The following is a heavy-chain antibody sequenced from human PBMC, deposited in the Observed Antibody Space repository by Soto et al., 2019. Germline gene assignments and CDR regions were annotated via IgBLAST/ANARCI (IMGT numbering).Heavy chain of an antibody. V-gene: IGHV1-69*01. CDR1: CGSFSSYY. Sequence: VQGSCTAACGSFSSYYISWVRRAPGQGRVWLGGIIPIFGTANYAQKFKGRVKITADESTSTAYMELSSLGSEDTAVYYCARDRGDCYGYYHRYCFEYRGQGTHVT. J-gene: IGHJ4*02. CDR3: ARDRGDCYGYYHRYCFEY. CDR2: IIPIFGTA. D-gene: IGHD5-18*01.